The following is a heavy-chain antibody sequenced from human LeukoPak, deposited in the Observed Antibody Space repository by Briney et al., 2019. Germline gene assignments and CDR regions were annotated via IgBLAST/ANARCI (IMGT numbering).Heavy chain of an antibody. D-gene: IGHD5-18*01. CDR1: GFTVSDDY. V-gene: IGHV3-53*01. CDR3: ARDGGSGISYDNYIYYGMDV. Sequence: GGSLRLSCAASGFTVSDDYMSWVRQPPGKGLEWVSFIYTGTNTYYADSVKGRFTISRDNSKNTVVLQMDSLRVEDTAVYFCARDGGSGISYDNYIYYGMDVWGQGTTVTVSS. J-gene: IGHJ6*02. CDR2: IYTGTNT.